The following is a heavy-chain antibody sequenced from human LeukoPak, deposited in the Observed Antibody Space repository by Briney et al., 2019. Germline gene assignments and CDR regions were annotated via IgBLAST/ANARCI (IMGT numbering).Heavy chain of an antibody. CDR1: GGTFSSYA. Sequence: GSSVKVSCKASGGTFSSYAISWVRQAPGQGLEWVGGIIPIFGTANYAQKFQGRVTITTDESTSTAYMELSSLRSEDTAVYYCARAPPYEQLWFDYWGQGTLVTVSS. V-gene: IGHV1-69*05. J-gene: IGHJ4*02. D-gene: IGHD5-18*01. CDR3: ARAPPYEQLWFDY. CDR2: IIPIFGTA.